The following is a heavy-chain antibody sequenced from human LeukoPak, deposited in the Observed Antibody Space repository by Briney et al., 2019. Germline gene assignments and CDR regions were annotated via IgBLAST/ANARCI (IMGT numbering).Heavy chain of an antibody. V-gene: IGHV4-30-2*01. Sequence: PSETLSLTCAVSGGSISSGGYSWSWIRQPPGKGLEWIGYIYHSGSTYYNPSLKSRVTISVDRSKNQFSLKLSSVTAADTVVYYCASGGDHVGYFDYWGQGTLVTVSS. CDR1: GGSISSGGYS. D-gene: IGHD2-21*02. CDR2: IYHSGST. CDR3: ASGGDHVGYFDY. J-gene: IGHJ4*02.